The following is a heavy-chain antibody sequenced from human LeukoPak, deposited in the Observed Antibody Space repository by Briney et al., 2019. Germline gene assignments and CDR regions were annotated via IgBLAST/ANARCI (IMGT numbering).Heavy chain of an antibody. Sequence: GGSLRLSCAASGFTFSTYTINWVRHAPGKGLEWVSSMSSNGYYIYYARSVRGRFTISRDNAKNTLYLQMNSLRAEDTALYYCAREGLRTERSDTDAFDIWGQGKMVTVSS. CDR1: GFTFSTYT. CDR3: AREGLRTERSDTDAFDI. J-gene: IGHJ3*02. CDR2: MSSNGYYI. D-gene: IGHD3-3*01. V-gene: IGHV3-21*01.